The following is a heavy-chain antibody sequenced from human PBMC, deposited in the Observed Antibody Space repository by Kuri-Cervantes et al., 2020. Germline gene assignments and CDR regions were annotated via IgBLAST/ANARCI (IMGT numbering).Heavy chain of an antibody. CDR1: GYTFTSYG. Sequence: ASVKVSCKASGYTFTSYGIIWVRQAPGQGLEWMGWINPNSGGTNYAQKFQGRVTMTRDTSISTAYMELSRLRSDDTAVYYCARDRTYYYDSSGYRDFQHWGQGTLVTVSS. CDR2: INPNSGGT. J-gene: IGHJ1*01. CDR3: ARDRTYYYDSSGYRDFQH. D-gene: IGHD3-22*01. V-gene: IGHV1-2*02.